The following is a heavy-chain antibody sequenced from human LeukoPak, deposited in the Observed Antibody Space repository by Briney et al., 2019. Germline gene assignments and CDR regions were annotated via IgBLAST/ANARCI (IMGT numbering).Heavy chain of an antibody. CDR2: TSSDGSNN. J-gene: IGHJ4*02. V-gene: IGHV3-30*18. D-gene: IGHD4-11*01. CDR1: GFTFSTYW. Sequence: GGSLRLSCAVSGFTFSTYWMSWVRQAPGKGLEWVAVTSSDGSNNYYANSVKGRFTISRDNSKNTLYLQMNSLRAEDTAVYYCAKDGPPTVTRGSFDYWGQGTLVTVSS. CDR3: AKDGPPTVTRGSFDY.